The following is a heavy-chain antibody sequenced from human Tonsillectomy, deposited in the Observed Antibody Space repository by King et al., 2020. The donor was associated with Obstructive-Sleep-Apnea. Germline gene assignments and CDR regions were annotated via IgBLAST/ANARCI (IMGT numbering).Heavy chain of an antibody. Sequence: VQLVESGGGLVQPGRSLRLSCAASGFTFDDYAMHWVRQAPGKGLEWVSGISWNSGNIGYADSVKGRFTISRDNAKNSLYQQMNSLRAEDTALYYCAKDMAYYYDSSRYYSAFDIWGQGTMVTVSS. CDR3: AKDMAYYYDSSRYYSAFDI. D-gene: IGHD3-22*01. CDR1: GFTFDDYA. V-gene: IGHV3-9*01. J-gene: IGHJ3*02. CDR2: ISWNSGNI.